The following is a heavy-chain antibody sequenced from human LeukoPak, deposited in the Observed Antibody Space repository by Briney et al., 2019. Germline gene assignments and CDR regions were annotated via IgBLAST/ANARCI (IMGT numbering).Heavy chain of an antibody. D-gene: IGHD3-9*01. CDR3: AKDPILTVGYYYYYMDV. Sequence: GGSLRLSCAASGFTFSSYAMSWVRQAPGKGLEWVSAISGSGGSTYYADSVKGRFTISRDNSKNTLYLQMNSLRAEDTAVYYCAKDPILTVGYYYYYMDVWGKGTTVTVSS. V-gene: IGHV3-23*01. CDR1: GFTFSSYA. J-gene: IGHJ6*03. CDR2: ISGSGGST.